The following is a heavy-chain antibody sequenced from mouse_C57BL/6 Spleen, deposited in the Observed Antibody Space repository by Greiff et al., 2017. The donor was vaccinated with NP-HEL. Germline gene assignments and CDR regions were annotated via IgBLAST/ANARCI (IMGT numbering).Heavy chain of an antibody. Sequence: VQLKESGPELVKPGASVKISCKASGYTFTDYYMNWVKQSHGKSLEWIGDINPNNGGTSYSQKFKGKATLTVDKSSSTAYMELRSLTSEDSAVYYCANDGYYVPFDYWGQGTTLTVSS. D-gene: IGHD2-3*01. CDR3: ANDGYYVPFDY. J-gene: IGHJ2*01. CDR2: INPNNGGT. V-gene: IGHV1-26*01. CDR1: GYTFTDYY.